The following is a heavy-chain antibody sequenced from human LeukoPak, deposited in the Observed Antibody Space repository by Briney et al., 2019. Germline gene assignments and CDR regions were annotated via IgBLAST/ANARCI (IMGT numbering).Heavy chain of an antibody. Sequence: PGGSLRLSCAASGVTFSSYSMNWVRQAPGRGLEWVSCISSSSSTIYYADSVKGRFTICRDNAKNSLYLQMNSLRDEDTAVYYCARDGGSGITYDTYIYYGMDVWGQGTTVTVSS. CDR2: ISSSSSTI. CDR1: GVTFSSYS. D-gene: IGHD3-16*01. CDR3: ARDGGSGITYDTYIYYGMDV. J-gene: IGHJ6*02. V-gene: IGHV3-48*02.